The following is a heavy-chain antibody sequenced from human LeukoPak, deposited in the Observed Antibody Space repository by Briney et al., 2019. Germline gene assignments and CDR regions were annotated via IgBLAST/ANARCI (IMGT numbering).Heavy chain of an antibody. CDR1: GYTFTSYY. J-gene: IGHJ4*02. CDR2: INPSGGST. Sequence: ASVKVSCTASGYTFTSYYMHWVRQAPGQGLEWIGIINPSGGSTSYAQKFQDRVTMTRDTYKSTVYMELSSQRSEDTAVYYCARRSLWLELDYWGQGTLVTVSS. CDR3: ARRSLWLELDY. V-gene: IGHV1-46*01. D-gene: IGHD5-18*01.